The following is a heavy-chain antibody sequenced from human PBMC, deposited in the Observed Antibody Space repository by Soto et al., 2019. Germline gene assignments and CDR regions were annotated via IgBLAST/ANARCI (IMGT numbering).Heavy chain of an antibody. Sequence: QMQLVQSGAEVKKPGSSVMVSCKALGNTFTYRYLRWVRQAPGQALEWMGWITPFNGDVHYAQKFQERVTITRDRSINTAYMRMSSLRSEDTAMYYCASGGAGSGPFTWELPDHWGQGTLVTVSS. J-gene: IGHJ4*02. CDR2: ITPFNGDV. D-gene: IGHD1-26*01. CDR1: GNTFTYRY. CDR3: ASGGAGSGPFTWELPDH. V-gene: IGHV1-45*02.